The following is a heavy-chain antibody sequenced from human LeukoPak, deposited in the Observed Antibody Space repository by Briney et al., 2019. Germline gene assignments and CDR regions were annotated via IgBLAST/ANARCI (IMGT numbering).Heavy chain of an antibody. D-gene: IGHD6-13*01. V-gene: IGHV1-69*05. CDR3: AAGSSSWFYFGY. J-gene: IGHJ4*02. CDR1: GGTFSSYA. Sequence: ASVKVSCKASGGTFSSYAISWVRQAPGQGLEWMGGIIPIFGTANYAQKFQGRVTITTDESTSTAYMERSSLRSEDTAVYYCAAGSSSWFYFGYWGQGTLVTVSS. CDR2: IIPIFGTA.